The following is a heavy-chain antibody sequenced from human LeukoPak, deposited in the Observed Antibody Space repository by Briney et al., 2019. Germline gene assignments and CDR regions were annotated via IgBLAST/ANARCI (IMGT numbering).Heavy chain of an antibody. CDR3: ARQLDIVVVVAAIWFDP. Sequence: NPSETLSLTCTVSGGSISSSSYYWGWIRQPPGKGLEWIGSIYYSGSTYYNPSLKSRVTISVDTSKNQFSLKLSSVTAADTAVYYCARQLDIVVVVAAIWFDPWGQGTLVTVSS. CDR2: IYYSGST. D-gene: IGHD2-15*01. J-gene: IGHJ5*02. V-gene: IGHV4-39*07. CDR1: GGSISSSSYY.